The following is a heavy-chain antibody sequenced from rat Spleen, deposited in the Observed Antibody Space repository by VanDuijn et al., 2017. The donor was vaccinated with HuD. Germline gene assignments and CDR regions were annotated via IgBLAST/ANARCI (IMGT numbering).Heavy chain of an antibody. CDR2: ISYDGSST. Sequence: EVQLVESDGGLVQPGRSLKLSCAASGFTFSDYYMAWVRQAPTKGLEWVATISYDGSSTYYRDSVKGRFTISRDNAKSTLYLQMDSLRSEDTATYYCARHSQFGVDYWGQGVMVTVSS. J-gene: IGHJ2*01. V-gene: IGHV5-29*01. CDR1: GFTFSDYY. CDR3: ARHSQFGVDY. D-gene: IGHD4-3*01.